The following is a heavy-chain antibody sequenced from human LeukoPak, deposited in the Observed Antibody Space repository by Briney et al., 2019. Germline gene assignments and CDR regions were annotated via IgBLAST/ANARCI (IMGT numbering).Heavy chain of an antibody. CDR3: ARLVADYDSSGYLGY. J-gene: IGHJ4*02. Sequence: ASVKVSCKASGGTFSSYAISWVRQAPGQGLEWMGGIIPIFGTANYAQKFQGRVTITADESTSTAYMELSSLRSEDTAVYYCARLVADYDSSGYLGYWGQGTLVTISS. V-gene: IGHV1-69*13. CDR1: GGTFSSYA. D-gene: IGHD3-22*01. CDR2: IIPIFGTA.